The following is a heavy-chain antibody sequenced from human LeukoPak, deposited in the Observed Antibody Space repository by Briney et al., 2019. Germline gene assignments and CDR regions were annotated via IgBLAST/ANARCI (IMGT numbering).Heavy chain of an antibody. CDR1: GFTFSDYY. D-gene: IGHD3-22*01. CDR2: ISSSGSTI. V-gene: IGHV3-11*01. CDR3: ARENPYYYGSSGYYP. J-gene: IGHJ5*02. Sequence: GGSLRLSCAASGFTFSDYYMSWIRQAPGKGLEWVSYISSSGSTIYYADSVKGRFTISRDDAKNSLYLQMNSLRAEDTAMYYCARENPYYYGSSGYYPLGQGTLVTVSS.